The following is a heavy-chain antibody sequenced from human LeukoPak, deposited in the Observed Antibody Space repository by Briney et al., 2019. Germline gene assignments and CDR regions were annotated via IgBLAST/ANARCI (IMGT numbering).Heavy chain of an antibody. CDR3: FVGIVASGFLQFDL. D-gene: IGHD1-26*01. CDR1: GFTFSHYG. J-gene: IGHJ2*01. CDR2: IRPDENRK. Sequence: GGSLRLSCVASGFTFSHYGFHWVRQAPGKGLEWVGIIRPDENRKSYGDSVKGRFTISRDNSNNTVYLQMNTLRAEDTAVYYCFVGIVASGFLQFDLWGRGTQVTVSS. V-gene: IGHV3-30*02.